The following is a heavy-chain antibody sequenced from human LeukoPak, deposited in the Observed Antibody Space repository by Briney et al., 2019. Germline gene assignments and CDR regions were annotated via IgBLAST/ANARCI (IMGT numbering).Heavy chain of an antibody. D-gene: IGHD3-10*01. CDR3: APGGRGVIINVLGN. Sequence: PSETLSLTCAVSGGSISSGGYSWSWIRQPPGKGLEWIGYIYHSGSTYYNPSLKSRVTISVDRSKNQFSLKLSSVTAADTAVYYCAPGGRGVIINVLGNWGQGTLVTVSS. CDR1: GGSISSGGYS. CDR2: IYHSGST. J-gene: IGHJ4*02. V-gene: IGHV4-30-2*01.